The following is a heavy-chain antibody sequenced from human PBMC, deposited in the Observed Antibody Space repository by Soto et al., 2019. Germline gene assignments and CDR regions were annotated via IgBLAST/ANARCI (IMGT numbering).Heavy chain of an antibody. CDR3: ARGRRYFDWLFHETVYYFDY. Sequence: SETLSLTCAVYGGSFSGYYWSWIRQPPGKGLEWIGEINHSGSTNYNPSLKSRVTISVDTSKNQFSLKLSSVTAADTAVYYCARGRRYFDWLFHETVYYFDYWGQGTLVTVSS. D-gene: IGHD3-9*01. CDR1: GGSFSGYY. V-gene: IGHV4-34*01. J-gene: IGHJ4*02. CDR2: INHSGST.